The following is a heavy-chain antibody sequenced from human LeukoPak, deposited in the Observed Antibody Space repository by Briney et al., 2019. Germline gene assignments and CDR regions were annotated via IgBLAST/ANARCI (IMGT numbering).Heavy chain of an antibody. V-gene: IGHV1-18*01. Sequence: ASVKVSCKASGYTFSSYAISWVRQAPGQGLEWMGWISNGNTNYAQKVQGRVTMTTDTSTSTAYMELRGLRSDDTAVYYCARGLGDSSGYYWGYWGQGTLVTVSS. J-gene: IGHJ4*02. D-gene: IGHD3-22*01. CDR1: GYTFSSYA. CDR2: ISNGNT. CDR3: ARGLGDSSGYYWGY.